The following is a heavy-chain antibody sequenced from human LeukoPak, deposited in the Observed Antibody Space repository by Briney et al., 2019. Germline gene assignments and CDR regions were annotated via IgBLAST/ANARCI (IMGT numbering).Heavy chain of an antibody. Sequence: GESLKISCKGSGYSLTSYWISWVRQMPGKGLEWMGRIDPSDSYTNYSPSFQGHVTISADKSISTAYLQWSSLKASDTAMYYCARQGSTVATQRYWGQGTLVTVSS. CDR2: IDPSDSYT. J-gene: IGHJ4*02. CDR1: GYSLTSYW. D-gene: IGHD5-12*01. CDR3: ARQGSTVATQRY. V-gene: IGHV5-10-1*01.